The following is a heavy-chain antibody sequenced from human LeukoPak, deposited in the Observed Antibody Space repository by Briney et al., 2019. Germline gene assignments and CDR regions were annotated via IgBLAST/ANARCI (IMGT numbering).Heavy chain of an antibody. V-gene: IGHV3-30*18. CDR2: ISYDGSNK. Sequence: GGSLRLSCAASGFTFSSYGMHWVRQAPGKGLEWVAVISYDGSNKYYADSVKGRFTISRDNSKNTLYLQMNSLRAEDTAVYYCAKDNPLRLQWLVREWFDPWGQGTLVTVSS. CDR1: GFTFSSYG. CDR3: AKDNPLRLQWLVREWFDP. D-gene: IGHD6-19*01. J-gene: IGHJ5*02.